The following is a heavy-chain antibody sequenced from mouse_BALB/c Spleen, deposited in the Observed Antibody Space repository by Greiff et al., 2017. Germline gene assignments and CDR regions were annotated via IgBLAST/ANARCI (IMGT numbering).Heavy chain of an antibody. Sequence: VQLQQSGGGLVQPGGSLKLSCAASGFTFSSYGMSWVRQTPDKRLELVATINSNGGSTYYPDSVKGRFTISRDNAKNTLYLQMSSLKSEDTAMYYCARRYGSSYPWFAYWGQGTLVTVSA. D-gene: IGHD1-1*01. V-gene: IGHV5-6-3*01. CDR3: ARRYGSSYPWFAY. J-gene: IGHJ3*01. CDR1: GFTFSSYG. CDR2: INSNGGST.